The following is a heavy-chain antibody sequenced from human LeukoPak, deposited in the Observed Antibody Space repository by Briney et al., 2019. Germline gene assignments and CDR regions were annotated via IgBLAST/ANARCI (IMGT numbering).Heavy chain of an antibody. CDR2: IYSGGST. CDR1: GFTVSSNY. J-gene: IGHJ6*02. Sequence: GGSLRLSCAASGFTVSSNYINWVRQAPGKGLEWVSVIYSGGSTYYADSVKGRFTTSRDNSKNTLYLQMNSLRAEDTAVYYCARDWGCTDARCYLGMDVWGQGTTVTVSS. V-gene: IGHV3-66*01. CDR3: ARDWGCTDARCYLGMDV. D-gene: IGHD2-2*01.